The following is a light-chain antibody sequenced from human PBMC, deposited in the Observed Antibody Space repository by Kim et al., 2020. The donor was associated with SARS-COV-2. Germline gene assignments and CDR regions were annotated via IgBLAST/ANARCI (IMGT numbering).Light chain of an antibody. CDR1: QSVSSN. V-gene: IGKV3-15*01. J-gene: IGKJ1*01. CDR3: QQYNNWPPWT. CDR2: GAS. Sequence: EIVMTQSPATLSVSPGERATLSCRASQSVSSNLAWYQQKPGQAPRLLIYGASTRATGIPARFSGSGSGTELTLTISSLQSEDFAVYYCQQYNNWPPWTFGQGTKVYIK.